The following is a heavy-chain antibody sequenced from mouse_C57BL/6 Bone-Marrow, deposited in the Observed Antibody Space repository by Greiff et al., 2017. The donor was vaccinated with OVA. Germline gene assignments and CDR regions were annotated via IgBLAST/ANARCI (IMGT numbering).Heavy chain of an antibody. D-gene: IGHD4-1*01. CDR2: IYPGNSDT. CDR3: TRGAWDRDWYFDV. Sequence: VQLQQSGTVLARPGASVKMSCKPSGYTFTSYWMHWVKQRPGQGLEWIGAIYPGNSDTSYNQKFKGKAKLTAVTSASTAYMELSSLTNEDSAVYYCTRGAWDRDWYFDVWGTGTTVTVSS. J-gene: IGHJ1*03. CDR1: GYTFTSYW. V-gene: IGHV1-5*01.